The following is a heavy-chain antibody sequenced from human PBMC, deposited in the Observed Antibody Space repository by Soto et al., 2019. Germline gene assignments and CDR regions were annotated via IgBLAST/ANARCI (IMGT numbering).Heavy chain of an antibody. CDR1: GFTFSNAW. J-gene: IGHJ6*02. CDR3: TTTRLLWELPIYYYYYGMDV. D-gene: IGHD1-26*01. V-gene: IGHV3-15*07. CDR2: IKSKTDGGTT. Sequence: PGGSLRLSCAASGFTFSNAWMNWVRQAPGKGLEWVGRIKSKTDGGTTDYAAPVKGRFTISRDDSKNTLYLQMNSLKTEDTAVYYCTTTRLLWELPIYYYYYGMDVWGQGTTVTVSS.